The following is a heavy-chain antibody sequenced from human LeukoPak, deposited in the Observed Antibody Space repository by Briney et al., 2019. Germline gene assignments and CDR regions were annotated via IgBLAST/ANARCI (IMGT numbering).Heavy chain of an antibody. CDR2: IYPGDSDT. CDR1: GYSFTSYW. J-gene: IGHJ4*02. CDR3: ARSVNPGYYDSSGYYRGAPYFDY. Sequence: GESLKISCKGSGYSFTSYWIGWVRQMPGKGLEWMGIIYPGDSDTRYSPSFQGQVTISADKSISTAYLQWSSLKASDTAMYYCARSVNPGYYDSSGYYRGAPYFDYWGQGTLVTVSS. V-gene: IGHV5-51*01. D-gene: IGHD3-22*01.